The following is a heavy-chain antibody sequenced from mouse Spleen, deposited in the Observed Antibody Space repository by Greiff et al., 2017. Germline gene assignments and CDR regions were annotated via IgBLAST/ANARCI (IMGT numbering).Heavy chain of an antibody. Sequence: EVKLMESGGGLVQPGGSRKLSCAASGFTFSSFGMHWVRQAPEKGLEWVAYISSGSSTIYYADTVKGRFTISRDNPKNTLFLQMTSLRSEDTAMYYCAREVNWDWNYFDYWGQGTTLTVSS. CDR1: GFTFSSFG. CDR2: ISSGSSTI. J-gene: IGHJ2*01. D-gene: IGHD4-1*01. V-gene: IGHV5-17*02. CDR3: AREVNWDWNYFDY.